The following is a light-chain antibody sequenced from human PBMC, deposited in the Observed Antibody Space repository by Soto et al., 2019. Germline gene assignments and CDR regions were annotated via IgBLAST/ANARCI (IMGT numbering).Light chain of an antibody. CDR3: SSYTTSSALV. Sequence: QSVLTQSASVSGSPGQSITIPCTGTSSDVGGYDYVSWYQQHPGKVPKLIIYEVIKRPSGVSHRFSGSKSGNTASLTISGLQTEDEADYYCSSYTTSSALVFGGGTHVTVL. CDR1: SSDVGGYDY. V-gene: IGLV2-14*01. CDR2: EVI. J-gene: IGLJ2*01.